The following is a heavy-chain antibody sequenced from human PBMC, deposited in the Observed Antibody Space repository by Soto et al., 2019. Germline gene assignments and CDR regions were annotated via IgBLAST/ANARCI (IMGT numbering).Heavy chain of an antibody. V-gene: IGHV3-74*01. CDR2: ITSDGSVX. CDR1: GFTFSTYW. CDR3: ATLYDFYNG. J-gene: IGHJ4*02. D-gene: IGHD3-3*01. Sequence: GGSLRLCSAASGFTFSTYWSEWFRQVPGKGLDWVSLITSDGSVXSYADSVTGRFTISRDNAKNRLYLQMNSLRAEDTAVYYCATLYDFYNGWGQGTLVTVSS.